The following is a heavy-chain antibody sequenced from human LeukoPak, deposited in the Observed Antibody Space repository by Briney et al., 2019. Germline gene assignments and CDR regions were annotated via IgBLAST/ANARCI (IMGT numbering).Heavy chain of an antibody. Sequence: PSGTLSLTCTVSGGSISSYCWSWIRQPAGKGLEWIGRMFTSGSTKYNPSLKSRVTMSVDTSKSQFSLKLSSVTAADTAVYYCARSGLNWFDPWGQGTLVTVSS. CDR3: ARSGLNWFDP. D-gene: IGHD1-26*01. J-gene: IGHJ5*02. V-gene: IGHV4-4*07. CDR1: GGSISSYC. CDR2: MFTSGST.